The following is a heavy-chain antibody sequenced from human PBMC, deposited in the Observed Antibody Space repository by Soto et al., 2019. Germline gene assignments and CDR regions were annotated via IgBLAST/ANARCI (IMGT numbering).Heavy chain of an antibody. Sequence: PGGSLILSRAASGFTFSSYGMHWVRQAPGKGLEWVAVISYDGSNKYYADSVKGRFTISRDNSKNTLYPQMNSLRAEDTAVYYCAKRIWKYYDSSGSWALDYWGQGTLVTVSS. V-gene: IGHV3-30*18. CDR2: ISYDGSNK. CDR1: GFTFSSYG. D-gene: IGHD3-22*01. J-gene: IGHJ4*02. CDR3: AKRIWKYYDSSGSWALDY.